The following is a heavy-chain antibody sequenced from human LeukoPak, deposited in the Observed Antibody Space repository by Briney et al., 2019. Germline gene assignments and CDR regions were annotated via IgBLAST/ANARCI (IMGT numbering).Heavy chain of an antibody. J-gene: IGHJ4*02. Sequence: GGSLRLSCAASGFTFSNYSMNWVRQAPGKGLEWVSAISGSGGSTYYADSVKGRFTISRDNSKNTLYLQMNSLRAEDTAVYYCAKGEGYSYGFDYWGQGTLVTVSS. CDR3: AKGEGYSYGFDY. CDR2: ISGSGGST. CDR1: GFTFSNYS. V-gene: IGHV3-23*01. D-gene: IGHD5-18*01.